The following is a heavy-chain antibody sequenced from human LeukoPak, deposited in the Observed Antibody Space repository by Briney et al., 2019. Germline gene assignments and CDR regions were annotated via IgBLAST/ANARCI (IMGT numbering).Heavy chain of an antibody. Sequence: SETLSLTCTVSGGSISSSSYYWGWIRQPPGKGLEWIGNIYYSGRTYYNPSLKSRVTISVDTSKNQFSLKLSSVTATDTAVYYCARGVSMIVVVIHDWYFDLWGRGTLVTVSS. D-gene: IGHD3-22*01. CDR2: IYYSGRT. CDR3: ARGVSMIVVVIHDWYFDL. J-gene: IGHJ2*01. CDR1: GGSISSSSYY. V-gene: IGHV4-39*01.